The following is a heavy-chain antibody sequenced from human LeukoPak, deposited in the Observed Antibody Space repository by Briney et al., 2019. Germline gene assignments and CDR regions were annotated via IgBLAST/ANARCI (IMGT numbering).Heavy chain of an antibody. J-gene: IGHJ4*02. CDR2: IWYDGSNK. D-gene: IGHD6-19*01. CDR1: GFTFSSYG. CDR3: ARDNSGWDFDY. V-gene: IGHV3-33*01. Sequence: GRSLRLSCAASGFTFSSYGMHWVRQAPGKGLEWVAVIWYDGSNKYYADSVKGRFTISRDNSKNTLYLQVNSLRAEDTAVYYCARDNSGWDFDYWGQGTLVTVSS.